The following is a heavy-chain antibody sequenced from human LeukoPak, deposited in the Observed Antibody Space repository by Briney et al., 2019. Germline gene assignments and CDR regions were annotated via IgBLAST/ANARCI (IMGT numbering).Heavy chain of an antibody. V-gene: IGHV3-23*01. CDR1: GFTFSSYA. CDR2: ISGSGGST. J-gene: IGHJ6*03. Sequence: PGGSLRLSCAASGFTFSSYAMSWVRQAPGKGREWVSAISGSGGSTYYADSVKGRFTISRENSKNTLYLQMNSLRAEDTAVYYCAKNSFGHYYYYYMDVWGKGTTVTVSS. D-gene: IGHD3-16*01. CDR3: AKNSFGHYYYYYMDV.